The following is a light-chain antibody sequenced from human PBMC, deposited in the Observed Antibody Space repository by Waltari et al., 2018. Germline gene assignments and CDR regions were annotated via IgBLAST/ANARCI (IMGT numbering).Light chain of an antibody. CDR3: AVWDDSLNGHI. V-gene: IGLV1-44*01. CDR2: KSF. Sequence: QSILTQPPSASGPPGQRVTFSCSGNSSNLGSTPVNWYQHLPGTAPNLLIYKSFQRHSGVPDRFSGAKSGTSASLAISGLQSEDEADYYCAVWDDSLNGHIFGTGTKVTVL. J-gene: IGLJ1*01. CDR1: SSNLGSTP.